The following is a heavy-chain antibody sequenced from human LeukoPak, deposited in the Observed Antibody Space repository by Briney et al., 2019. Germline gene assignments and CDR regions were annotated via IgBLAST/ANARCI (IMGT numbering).Heavy chain of an antibody. V-gene: IGHV3-7*03. CDR3: ARDRLEYSSSSGFDY. CDR2: INQDGSEK. J-gene: IGHJ4*02. D-gene: IGHD6-6*01. Sequence: GGSLRLSCAASGITFSRFWMSWVRQAPGKGLQWVANINQDGSEKHYVDSVKGRFTISRDNAENSLYLQMNSLRAEDTAVYYCARDRLEYSSSSGFDYWGQGTLVTVSS. CDR1: GITFSRFW.